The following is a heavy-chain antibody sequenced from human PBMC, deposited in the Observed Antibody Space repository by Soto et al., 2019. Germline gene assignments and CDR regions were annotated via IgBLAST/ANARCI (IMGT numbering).Heavy chain of an antibody. CDR1: GFTFSSNV. D-gene: IGHD6-19*01. J-gene: IGHJ4*02. V-gene: IGHV3-23*01. CDR2: ISGSGVST. CDR3: ATGGWSRGRLDY. Sequence: EVQLLESGGGLVQPGESLRLSCAVSGFTFSSNVMSWVRQVPGKGLEWVSVISGSGVSTYYADSVKGRFTISRDNSRSTLFLQMNSLRPEDTAVYYCATGGWSRGRLDYWGQGTLVTVSS.